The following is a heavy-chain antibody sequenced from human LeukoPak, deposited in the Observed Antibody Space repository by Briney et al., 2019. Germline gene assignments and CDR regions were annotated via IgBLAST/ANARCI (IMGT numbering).Heavy chain of an antibody. CDR3: ARRDTSSGWSFDS. V-gene: IGHV4-4*07. CDR2: IHSSGST. CDR1: GGSIGNYH. D-gene: IGHD6-19*01. Sequence: SETLSLTCTVSGGSIGNYHWSWIRQPAGKGLEWIGQIHSSGSTNYNPPLKSRVSMSIDTTEDQVSLTIRSVTVADTALYYCARRDTSSGWSFDSWGRGTLVTVAS. J-gene: IGHJ4*02.